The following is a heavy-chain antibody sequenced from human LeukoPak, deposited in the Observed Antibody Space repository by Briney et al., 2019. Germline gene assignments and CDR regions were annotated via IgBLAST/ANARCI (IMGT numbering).Heavy chain of an antibody. Sequence: SVKVSCKASGYTFTSYVITWVRQATRQGLEWRGWMNPNSGNTGYAQNIQGRVTMNRNTSISTAYMELSSLRSEDAAGYCCAVLEYSSSLFNYWGQGTLVTVSS. CDR1: GYTFTSYV. V-gene: IGHV1-8*01. D-gene: IGHD6-6*01. CDR3: AVLEYSSSLFNY. CDR2: MNPNSGNT. J-gene: IGHJ4*02.